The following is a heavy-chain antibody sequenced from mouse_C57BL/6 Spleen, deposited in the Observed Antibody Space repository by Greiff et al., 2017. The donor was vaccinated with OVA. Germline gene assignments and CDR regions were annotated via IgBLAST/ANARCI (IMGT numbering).Heavy chain of an antibody. CDR1: GYTFTSYW. D-gene: IGHD1-1*01. V-gene: IGHV1-55*01. J-gene: IGHJ4*01. CDR3: AREYGSSYEGDAMDY. CDR2: IYPGSGST. Sequence: VQLQQPGAELVKPGASVKMSCKASGYTFTSYWITWVKQRPGQGLEWIGDIYPGSGSTNYNEKFKSKATLTVDTSSSTAYMQLSSLTSEDSAVYYGAREYGSSYEGDAMDYWGQGTSVTVSS.